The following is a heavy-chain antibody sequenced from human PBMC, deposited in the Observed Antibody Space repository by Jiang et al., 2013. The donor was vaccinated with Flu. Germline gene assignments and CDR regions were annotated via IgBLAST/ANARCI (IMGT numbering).Heavy chain of an antibody. CDR1: GGSINSDDYY. CDR3: ARDRVKDDFWSGYKSIWFDP. V-gene: IGHV4-39*07. J-gene: IGHJ5*02. CDR2: VENSGST. Sequence: PSETLSLTCTASGGSINSDDYYWGWIRQPPGKGLEWIGSVENSGSTYYNPSLKSRVTISVDSSKNQFSLNLSSVTAADTAVYYCARDRVKDDFWSGYKSIWFDPWGQGTLVTVSS. D-gene: IGHD3-3*01.